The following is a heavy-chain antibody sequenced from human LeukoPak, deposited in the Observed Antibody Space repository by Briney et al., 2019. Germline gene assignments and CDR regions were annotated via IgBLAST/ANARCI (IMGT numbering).Heavy chain of an antibody. V-gene: IGHV3-21*01. CDR2: ISSSSSYI. CDR1: GFTFSSYS. CDR3: AREAAVVAATFDY. D-gene: IGHD2-15*01. J-gene: IGHJ4*02. Sequence: GGSLRLSCAASGFTFSSYSMNWVRQAPGKGLEWVSSISSSSSYIYCADSVKGRFTISRDNAKNSLYLQMNNLRAEDTAVYYCAREAAVVAATFDYWGQGTLVTVSS.